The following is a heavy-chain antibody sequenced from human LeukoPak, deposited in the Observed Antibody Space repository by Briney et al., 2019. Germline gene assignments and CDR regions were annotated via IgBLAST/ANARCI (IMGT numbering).Heavy chain of an antibody. D-gene: IGHD3-10*01. Sequence: SETLSLTCTVAGGSISSYYWSWIRQPPGKGLEWIGYIYYSGSTYYNPSLKSRVTISVDTSKNQFSLKVSSVTAADTAVYYCARRSGSGSYTYFDYWGQGTLVTVSS. CDR3: ARRSGSGSYTYFDY. J-gene: IGHJ4*02. V-gene: IGHV4-59*04. CDR1: GGSISSYY. CDR2: IYYSGST.